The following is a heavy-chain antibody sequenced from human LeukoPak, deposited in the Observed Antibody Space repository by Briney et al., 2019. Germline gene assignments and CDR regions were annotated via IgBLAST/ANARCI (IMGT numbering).Heavy chain of an antibody. Sequence: GALRLSSAASRFSLSDSLMYWVRPALRTGLGWGSRINNDGTHKYYADSVKGRFTISRDNSKNTLYLQMNSLRPEDTAIYYCASQPYLANFWTGYPHYWAQETLVTVS. CDR2: INNDGTHK. J-gene: IGHJ4*02. CDR1: RFSLSDSL. V-gene: IGHV3-74*01. CDR3: ASQPYLANFWTGYPHY. D-gene: IGHD3/OR15-3a*01.